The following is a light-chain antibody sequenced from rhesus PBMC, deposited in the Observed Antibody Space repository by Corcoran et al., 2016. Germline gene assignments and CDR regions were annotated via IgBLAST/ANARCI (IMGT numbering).Light chain of an antibody. J-gene: IGKJ1*01. CDR1: QGISNW. V-gene: IGKV1-69*01. CDR3: QQHDNSPWT. Sequence: DIQMTQSPSSLSASVGDRVTITCRASQGISNWLAWYQQKPGKAPKLLIYRASNVETGVPSRFSGSGSGTDFTLTISSLQPEDIATYYCQQHDNSPWTFGQGTKVEIK. CDR2: RAS.